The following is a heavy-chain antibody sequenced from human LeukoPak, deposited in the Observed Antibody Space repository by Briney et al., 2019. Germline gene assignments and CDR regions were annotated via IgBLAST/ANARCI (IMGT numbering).Heavy chain of an antibody. J-gene: IGHJ4*02. D-gene: IGHD3-10*01. Sequence: MPGGSLRLSCAASGFTFSSYGMHWVRQAPGKGLEWVSSISTSSTYIYYADSVKGRFTISRDNAKNSLYLQMNSLRAEDTAVYYCAREAASGSYYIEYWGQGTPVTVSS. CDR1: GFTFSSYG. CDR3: AREAASGSYYIEY. V-gene: IGHV3-21*01. CDR2: ISTSSTYI.